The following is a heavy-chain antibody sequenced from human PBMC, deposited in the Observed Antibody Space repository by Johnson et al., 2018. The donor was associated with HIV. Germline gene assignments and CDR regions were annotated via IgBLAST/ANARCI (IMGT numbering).Heavy chain of an antibody. CDR2: IYSGGNT. Sequence: EVQLVESGGVVVHPGGSLRLSCETSRFTVSSNYMNWVRQAPGKGLEWVSVIYSGGNTYYADSVKGRFTISRDNSKNTLYLQMNSLRPEDTALYYCAKDDRISSWGQGTMVIVSS. V-gene: IGHV3-66*01. CDR1: RFTVSSNY. D-gene: IGHD1-14*01. CDR3: AKDDRISS. J-gene: IGHJ3*01.